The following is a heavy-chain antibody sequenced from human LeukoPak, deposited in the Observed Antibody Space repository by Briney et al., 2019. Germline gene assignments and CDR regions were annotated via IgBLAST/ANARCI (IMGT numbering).Heavy chain of an antibody. CDR2: ISGSGSSI. CDR1: GFTFSDYY. D-gene: IGHD1-26*01. J-gene: IGHJ4*02. CDR3: ARRSGSYQADFDY. Sequence: GGSLRLSCAASGFTFSDYYMSWIRQAPGKGLEWVSYISGSGSSIYYADSVKGRFTISRDNAKNSLDLQTNSLGAEDTAVYYCARRSGSYQADFDYWGQGTLVTVSS. V-gene: IGHV3-11*01.